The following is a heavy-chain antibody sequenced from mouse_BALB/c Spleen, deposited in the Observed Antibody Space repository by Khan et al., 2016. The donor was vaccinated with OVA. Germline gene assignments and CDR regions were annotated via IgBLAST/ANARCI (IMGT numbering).Heavy chain of an antibody. CDR2: INTYTGEP. Sequence: QIQLVQSGPELKKPGEPVKISCKASGYTFTKNGMNWAKQAPGKGLKWMGWINTYTGEPTYAADFKGRFAFSLETSASTAYLQINTLKNEDTATYFCARVGYAGTMDSWGQGTSGTVSP. CDR3: ARVGYAGTMDS. J-gene: IGHJ4*01. CDR1: GYTFTKNG. V-gene: IGHV9-3-1*01. D-gene: IGHD2-14*01.